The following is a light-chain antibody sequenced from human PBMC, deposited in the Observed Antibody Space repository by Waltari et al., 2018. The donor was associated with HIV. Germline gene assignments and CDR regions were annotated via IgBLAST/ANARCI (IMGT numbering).Light chain of an antibody. Sequence: QSVLTQAPSASGTPGQRVTLSCSGTGSNVGVNSVSWYQQLPGMAPKLLINSNNERPSRVPDRFSGSKSDTSASLAISGLRSEDEAVYFCAAWDDSVSGWAFGEGTKVTVL. V-gene: IGLV1-47*01. CDR2: SNN. CDR1: GSNVGVNS. CDR3: AAWDDSVSGWA. J-gene: IGLJ2*01.